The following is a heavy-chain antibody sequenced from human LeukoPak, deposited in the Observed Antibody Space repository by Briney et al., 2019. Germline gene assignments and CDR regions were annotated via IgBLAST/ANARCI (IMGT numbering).Heavy chain of an antibody. CDR3: ARDPPAYYYDSSGYRTFDY. Sequence: GGSLRLSCAASGFTFSSYSMNWVRQAPGKGLEWVSSISSSSSYIYYADSVKGRFTISRDNAKNSLYLQMNSLRAEDTAVYYCARDPPAYYYDSSGYRTFDYWGQGTLVTVSS. J-gene: IGHJ4*02. D-gene: IGHD3-22*01. CDR1: GFTFSSYS. CDR2: ISSSSSYI. V-gene: IGHV3-21*01.